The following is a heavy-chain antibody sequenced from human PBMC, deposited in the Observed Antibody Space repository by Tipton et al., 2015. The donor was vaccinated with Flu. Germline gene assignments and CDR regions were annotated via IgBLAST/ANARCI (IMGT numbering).Heavy chain of an antibody. Sequence: TLSLTCAVSGYSISSGYYWGWIRQPPGKGLEWIGSIYHSGSTYYNPSLKSRVTISVDTSKNQFSLKLSSVTAADPAVYYCARDLAHVAAAGFDYWGQGTLVTVSS. CDR2: IYHSGST. V-gene: IGHV4-38-2*02. CDR1: GYSISSGYY. D-gene: IGHD6-13*01. CDR3: ARDLAHVAAAGFDY. J-gene: IGHJ4*02.